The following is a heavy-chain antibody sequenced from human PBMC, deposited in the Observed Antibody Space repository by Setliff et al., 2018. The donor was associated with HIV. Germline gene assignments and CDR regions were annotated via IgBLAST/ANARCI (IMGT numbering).Heavy chain of an antibody. J-gene: IGHJ4*02. V-gene: IGHV4-39*07. CDR1: GGSISSSTYY. D-gene: IGHD6-13*01. Sequence: SETLSLTCTVSGGSISSSTYYWGWIRQPPGKGLEWIGTIHYSGSTYYNPSLKSRLTISVDTSKNQFSLKLSSVTAADTAVYFCARGRGSSSSWPIDYWGQGTLVTVSS. CDR3: ARGRGSSSSWPIDY. CDR2: IHYSGST.